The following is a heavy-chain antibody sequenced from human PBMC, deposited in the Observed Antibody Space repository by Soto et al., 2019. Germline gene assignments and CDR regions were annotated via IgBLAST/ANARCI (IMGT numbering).Heavy chain of an antibody. CDR2: ISAYNGNT. J-gene: IGHJ6*02. Sequence: ASVKVSCKASGYTFTSYGISWVRQAPGQGLEWMGWISAYNGNTNYAQKLQGRVTMTTDTSTSTAYMELRSLRSDDTAVYYCARDLGYCISTSCYEDYYGMDVWGQGTTVTVSS. V-gene: IGHV1-18*01. CDR1: GYTFTSYG. D-gene: IGHD2-2*01. CDR3: ARDLGYCISTSCYEDYYGMDV.